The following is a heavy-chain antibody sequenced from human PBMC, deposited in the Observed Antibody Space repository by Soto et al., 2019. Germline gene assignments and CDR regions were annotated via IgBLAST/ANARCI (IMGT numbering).Heavy chain of an antibody. Sequence: QVQLVESGGGVVQPGRSLRLSCAASGFTFSSYAMHWVRQAPGKGLEWVAVISYDGSNKYYADSVKGRFTISRDNSKNTLYLQMNGLRAEDTAVYYCARDLVYGDSQYCFDYWGQGTLVTVSS. CDR2: ISYDGSNK. CDR1: GFTFSSYA. CDR3: ARDLVYGDSQYCFDY. D-gene: IGHD4-17*01. V-gene: IGHV3-30-3*01. J-gene: IGHJ4*02.